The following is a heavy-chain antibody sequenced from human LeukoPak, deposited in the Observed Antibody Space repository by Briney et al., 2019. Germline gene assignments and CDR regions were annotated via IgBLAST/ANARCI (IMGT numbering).Heavy chain of an antibody. V-gene: IGHV4-31*03. D-gene: IGHD3-9*01. CDR2: IYYSGST. J-gene: IGHJ4*02. CDR3: ARAWNDRRYYDILTGYLGGYFDY. Sequence: PSLTLSLTCTVSGGSISSGGYYWSWIRQHPGKGLEWIGYIYYSGSTYYNPSLKSRVTISVDTSKNQFSLKLSSVTAADTAVYYCARAWNDRRYYDILTGYLGGYFDYRGQGTLVTVSS. CDR1: GGSISSGGYY.